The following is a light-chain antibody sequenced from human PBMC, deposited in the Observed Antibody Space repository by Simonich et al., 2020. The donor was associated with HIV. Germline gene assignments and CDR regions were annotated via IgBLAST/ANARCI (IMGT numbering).Light chain of an antibody. CDR3: ASYTSSDTWV. CDR1: SSDVGGYNF. J-gene: IGLJ3*02. V-gene: IGLV2-14*03. CDR2: DVS. Sequence: QSALTQPASVSGSPGQSITISCTGTSSDVGGYNFVSWYQQHPGKAPKLMIYDVSKWPSGVSLRFSGSKSGNTASLSISGLQAEDEADYYCASYTSSDTWVFGGGTNLAVL.